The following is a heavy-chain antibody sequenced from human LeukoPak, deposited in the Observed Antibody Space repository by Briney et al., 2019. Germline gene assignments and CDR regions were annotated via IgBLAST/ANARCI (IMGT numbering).Heavy chain of an antibody. CDR2: INHSGST. CDR3: AREFDY. V-gene: IGHV4-34*01. CDR1: GGSFRGYY. Sequence: PSETLSLTCAVYGGSFRGYYWSWIRQPPGKGLEWIGEINHSGSTNYNPSLKSRVTMSVDTSNNQFSLKLTSVAAADTAVYYCAREFDYWGQGTLVTVSS. J-gene: IGHJ4*02.